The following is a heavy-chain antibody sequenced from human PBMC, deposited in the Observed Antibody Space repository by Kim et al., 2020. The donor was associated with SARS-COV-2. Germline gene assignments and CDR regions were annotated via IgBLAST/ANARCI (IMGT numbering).Heavy chain of an antibody. CDR3: VRARSGSYWSWFDP. J-gene: IGHJ5*02. Sequence: GGSLRLSCAASGFTFSSYAMHWVRQAPGKGLEWVAVISYDGSNKYYADSVKGRFTISRDNSKNTLYLQMNSLRAEDTAVYYCVRARSGSYWSWFDPWGQGTLVTVSS. CDR2: ISYDGSNK. D-gene: IGHD3-10*01. CDR1: GFTFSSYA. V-gene: IGHV3-30*04.